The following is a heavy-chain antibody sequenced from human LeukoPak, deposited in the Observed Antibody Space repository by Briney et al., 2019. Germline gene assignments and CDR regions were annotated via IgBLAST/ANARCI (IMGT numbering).Heavy chain of an antibody. J-gene: IGHJ4*02. D-gene: IGHD2-15*01. V-gene: IGHV3-74*01. CDR3: SSDFTGSDDF. CDR1: GFTFSRYR. CDR2: MNPDGSRI. Sequence: GGSLRLSCAASGFTFSRYRMHWVRQAPGKGLVWVSRMNPDGSRIDYADSVKGRFTISRDNAKNTLYLQMNSLGVEDTAVYSCSSDFTGSDDFWGQGTLVTVSS.